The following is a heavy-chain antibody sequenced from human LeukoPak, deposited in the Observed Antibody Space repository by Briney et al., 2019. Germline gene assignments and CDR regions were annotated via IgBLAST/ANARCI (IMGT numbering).Heavy chain of an antibody. J-gene: IGHJ4*02. V-gene: IGHV3-53*01. CDR3: ARRPQWLAPFDY. D-gene: IGHD6-19*01. CDR1: GFTVSTNY. Sequence: GGSLRLSCVVSGFTVSTNYMSWVRQAPGKGLEWVSVIYSGGSTYYADSVKGRFTISRDNSKNTLYLQMNGLRAEDTAVYYCARRPQWLAPFDYWGQGTLVTVSS. CDR2: IYSGGST.